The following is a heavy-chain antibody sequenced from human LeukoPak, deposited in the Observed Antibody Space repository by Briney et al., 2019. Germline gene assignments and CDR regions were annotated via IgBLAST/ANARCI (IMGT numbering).Heavy chain of an antibody. Sequence: ASVKVSCKASGGTFSSYAISWVRQAPGQGLEWMGRIIPILGIANYAQKFQGRVTITADKSTSTAYMELRSLRSDDTAVYYCARVPVAGTEWFDPWGQGTLVTVSS. D-gene: IGHD6-19*01. J-gene: IGHJ5*02. CDR3: ARVPVAGTEWFDP. V-gene: IGHV1-69*04. CDR1: GGTFSSYA. CDR2: IIPILGIA.